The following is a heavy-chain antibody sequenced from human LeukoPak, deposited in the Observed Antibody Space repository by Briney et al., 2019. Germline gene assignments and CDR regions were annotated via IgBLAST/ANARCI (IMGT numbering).Heavy chain of an antibody. CDR3: ARQGSYFDH. J-gene: IGHJ4*02. Sequence: PSETLSLTCTVSGGSISSYYWSWIRQPPGKGLEWIGYIYYSGSTNYNPSLKSRVTISVDTSKNQFSLKLNSVTAAATAVYYCARQGSYFDHWGQGTLVTVSS. CDR2: IYYSGST. V-gene: IGHV4-59*08. CDR1: GGSISSYY.